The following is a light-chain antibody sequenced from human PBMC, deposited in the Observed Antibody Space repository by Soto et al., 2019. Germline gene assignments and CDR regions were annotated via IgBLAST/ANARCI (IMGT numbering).Light chain of an antibody. Sequence: DIQMTQSPSSLSASVGDRVTITCRASQSISNWLAWYQQRPGIAPKLLIFDASILQSGVPSRFSGSGSGTDFTLTISCLQSEDFATYYCQQYYSFPRTFGQGTKVDIK. V-gene: IGKV1-5*01. J-gene: IGKJ1*01. CDR3: QQYYSFPRT. CDR1: QSISNW. CDR2: DAS.